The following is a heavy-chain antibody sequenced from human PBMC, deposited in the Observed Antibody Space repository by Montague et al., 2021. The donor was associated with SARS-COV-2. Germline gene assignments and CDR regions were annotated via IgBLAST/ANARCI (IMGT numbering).Heavy chain of an antibody. Sequence: SETLSLTCAVYGGSFSGYHWNWIRQPPGKGLEWIGEINHSGTTNYNPSLKSRVTISVDTSKNQFSLKLSSVTAADTAVYYCARGVVVVVHRDYPARRGWFDPWGQGTLVSVSS. J-gene: IGHJ5*02. CDR2: INHSGTT. CDR3: ARGVVVVVHRDYPARRGWFDP. CDR1: GGSFSGYH. D-gene: IGHD2-15*01. V-gene: IGHV4-34*01.